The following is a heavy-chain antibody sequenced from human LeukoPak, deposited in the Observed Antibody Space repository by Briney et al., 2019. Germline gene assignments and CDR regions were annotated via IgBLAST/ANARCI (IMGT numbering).Heavy chain of an antibody. J-gene: IGHJ4*02. V-gene: IGHV4-59*08. CDR3: ARHLTSYYDSPYFDY. CDR1: RGSIVGYF. CDR2: IRFSGTT. D-gene: IGHD3-22*01. Sequence: SETLSLTCTVSRGSIVGYFWTWVRQPPGKGLECIGNIRFSGTTSYNPSLESRVTISVDSSKSQIFLNLRSVTTADTAVYYCARHLTSYYDSPYFDYWGQGTLVTVSS.